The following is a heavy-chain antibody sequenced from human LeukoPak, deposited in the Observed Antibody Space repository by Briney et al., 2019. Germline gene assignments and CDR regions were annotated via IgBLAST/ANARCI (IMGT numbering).Heavy chain of an antibody. CDR3: ARRALAARPGSNWFDP. CDR1: GFTFSSYS. J-gene: IGHJ5*02. CDR2: ISSSSSYI. V-gene: IGHV3-21*01. D-gene: IGHD6-6*01. Sequence: GGSLRLSCAASGFTFSSYSMNWVRQAPGKWLEWVSSISSSSSYIYYADSVKGRFTISRDNAKNSLYLQMNSLRAEDTAVYYCARRALAARPGSNWFDPWGQGTLVTVSS.